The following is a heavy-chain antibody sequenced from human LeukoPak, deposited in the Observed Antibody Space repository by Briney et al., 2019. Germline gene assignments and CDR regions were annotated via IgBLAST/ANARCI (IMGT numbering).Heavy chain of an antibody. CDR3: AARDVDIVATMGIDY. J-gene: IGHJ4*02. CDR1: GFTYSSYA. CDR2: ISGSGGST. D-gene: IGHD5-12*01. Sequence: PGGSLRLSCAASGFTYSSYAMSWVRQAPGKGLEWVSAISGSGGSTYYADSVKGRFTISRDNSKNTLYLRMNSLRAEDTAVYYCAARDVDIVATMGIDYWGQGTLVTVSS. V-gene: IGHV3-23*01.